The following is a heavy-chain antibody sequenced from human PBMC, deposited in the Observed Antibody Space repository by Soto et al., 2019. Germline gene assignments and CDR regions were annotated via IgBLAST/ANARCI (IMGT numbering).Heavy chain of an antibody. CDR3: ARDGGRHCGGIDY. CDR2: IIPIFGTA. Sequence: QVQLVQSGAEVTKPGSSVKVSCKASGGTFSSYSINWVRQAHGQGLEWMGEIIPIFGTANYAQKIQGRVTITADETTSTAYMELRSLRSEDAAVYYCARDGGRHCGGIDYWGQGTLVTVSS. D-gene: IGHD1-26*01. CDR1: GGTFSSYS. V-gene: IGHV1-69*01. J-gene: IGHJ4*02.